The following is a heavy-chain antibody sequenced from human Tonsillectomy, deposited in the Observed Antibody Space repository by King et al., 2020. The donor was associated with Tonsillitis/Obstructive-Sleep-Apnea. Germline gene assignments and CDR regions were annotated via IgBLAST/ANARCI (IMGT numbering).Heavy chain of an antibody. J-gene: IGHJ4*02. CDR3: AREIGEQLASYFDY. Sequence: VQLVQSGGGVVQPGRSLRLSCAASGFTFSSYGMHWVRQAPGKGLEWVAVIWYDGSNKYYADSVKGRFTISRDNSKNTLYLQMNSLRAEDTAVYYCAREIGEQLASYFDYWGQGTLVTVSS. V-gene: IGHV3-33*01. D-gene: IGHD6-6*01. CDR1: GFTFSSYG. CDR2: IWYDGSNK.